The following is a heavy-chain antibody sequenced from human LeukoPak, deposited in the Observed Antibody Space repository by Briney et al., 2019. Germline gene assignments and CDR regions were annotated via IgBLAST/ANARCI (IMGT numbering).Heavy chain of an antibody. V-gene: IGHV1-46*01. CDR3: ASTYDSGSSFFHAFDI. J-gene: IGHJ3*02. CDR1: GYTFTSYY. D-gene: IGHD3-10*01. CDR2: INPSGGST. Sequence: GASVKVSCKASGYTFTSYYMHWVRQAPGQGLEWMGIINPSGGSTSYAQKFQGRVTMTRDTSTSTVYMELSSLRSEDTAVYYCASTYDSGSSFFHAFDIWGQGTMVTVSS.